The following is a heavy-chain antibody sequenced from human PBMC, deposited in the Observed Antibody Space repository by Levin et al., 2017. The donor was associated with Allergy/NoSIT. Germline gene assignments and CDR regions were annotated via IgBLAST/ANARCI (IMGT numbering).Heavy chain of an antibody. CDR3: ARDHYDILTGYYRGYGMDV. CDR2: IYSGEST. Sequence: LSLTCAASGFTISSNHMSWVRQAPGKGLEWVSVIYSGESTYYADSVKGRFTISRDNSKNTLYLQMNSLRAEDTAVYYCARDHYDILTGYYRGYGMDVWGQGTTVTVSS. J-gene: IGHJ6*02. V-gene: IGHV3-53*01. D-gene: IGHD3-9*01. CDR1: GFTISSNH.